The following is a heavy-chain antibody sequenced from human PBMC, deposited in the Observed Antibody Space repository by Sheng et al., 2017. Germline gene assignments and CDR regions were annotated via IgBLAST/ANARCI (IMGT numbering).Heavy chain of an antibody. J-gene: IGHJ6*03. CDR2: IIPIFGTA. CDR3: ARGEVYSNYPYYYYMDV. D-gene: IGHD4-4*01. V-gene: IGHV1-69*05. Sequence: QVQLVQSGAEVKKPGSSVKVSCKASGGTFSSYAISWVRQAPGQGLEWMGGIIPIFGTANYAQKFQGRVTITTDESTSTAYMELSSLRSEDTAVYYCARGEVYSNYPYYYYMDVWGKGTTVTVSS. CDR1: GGTFSSYA.